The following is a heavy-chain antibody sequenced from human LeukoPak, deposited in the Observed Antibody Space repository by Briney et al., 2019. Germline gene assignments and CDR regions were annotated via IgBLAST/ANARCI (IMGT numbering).Heavy chain of an antibody. CDR3: ARDLGWLHLDY. Sequence: ASVKVSCKTSGYTFTSYYMHWVRQAPGQGLEWMGIINPSGGSTSYAQKFQGRVTMTRDTSISTAYMELSRLRSDDTAVYYCARDLGWLHLDYWGQGTLVTVSS. J-gene: IGHJ4*02. V-gene: IGHV1-46*01. CDR1: GYTFTSYY. D-gene: IGHD5-12*01. CDR2: INPSGGST.